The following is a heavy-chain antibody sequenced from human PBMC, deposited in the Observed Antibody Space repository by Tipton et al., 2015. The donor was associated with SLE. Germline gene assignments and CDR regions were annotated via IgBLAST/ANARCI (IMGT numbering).Heavy chain of an antibody. Sequence: SLRLSCAASGFTFSSYGMHWVRQAPGKGLEWVAFIRYDGSNKYYADSVKGRFTISRDNSKNTLYLQMNSLRAEDTAVYYCAKDLDSLYDSSGCCDYWGQGTLVTVSS. V-gene: IGHV3-30*02. D-gene: IGHD3-22*01. CDR3: AKDLDSLYDSSGCCDY. CDR2: IRYDGSNK. J-gene: IGHJ4*02. CDR1: GFTFSSYG.